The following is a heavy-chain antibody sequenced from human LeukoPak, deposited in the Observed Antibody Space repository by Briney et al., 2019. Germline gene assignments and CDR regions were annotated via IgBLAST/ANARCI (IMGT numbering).Heavy chain of an antibody. CDR3: ARYYDILTGYYRLDY. D-gene: IGHD3-9*01. V-gene: IGHV1-18*01. J-gene: IGHJ4*02. CDR2: ISAYNGNT. CDR1: GYTFTSYG. Sequence: ASVKVSCKASGYTFTSYGTSWVRQAPGQGLEWMGWISAYNGNTNYAQKLQGRVTMTTDTSTSTAYMELRSLRSDDTAVYYCARYYDILTGYYRLDYWGQGTLVTVSS.